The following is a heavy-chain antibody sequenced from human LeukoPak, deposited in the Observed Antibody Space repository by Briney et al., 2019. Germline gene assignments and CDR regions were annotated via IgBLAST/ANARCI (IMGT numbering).Heavy chain of an antibody. CDR3: ARDGDFPSLFDI. V-gene: IGHV3-21*01. D-gene: IGHD4-17*01. J-gene: IGHJ3*02. Sequence: GGSLRLSCAASGFTFSSHAMAWVRQAPGKGLEWVSSISSSSSYIYYADSVKGRFTISRDNAKNSLYLQMDSLRAEDTAVYYCARDGDFPSLFDIWGQGTMVTVSS. CDR2: ISSSSSYI. CDR1: GFTFSSHA.